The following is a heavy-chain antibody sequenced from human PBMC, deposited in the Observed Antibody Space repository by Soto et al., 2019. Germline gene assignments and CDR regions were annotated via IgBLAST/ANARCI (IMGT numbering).Heavy chain of an antibody. D-gene: IGHD5-18*01. CDR3: FKEKRGYSYGEH. J-gene: IGHJ4*02. V-gene: IGHV3-30*18. Sequence: QVQLVESGGGVVQPGRSLRLSCAASGFTFSNYGMHWVRQAPGKGLAWVAVISYDGRDKHYLDSVKGRFTVSRDNSKNTLYLQMNSLRTEDTAVYYCFKEKRGYSYGEHWGQGTLVTVSS. CDR1: GFTFSNYG. CDR2: ISYDGRDK.